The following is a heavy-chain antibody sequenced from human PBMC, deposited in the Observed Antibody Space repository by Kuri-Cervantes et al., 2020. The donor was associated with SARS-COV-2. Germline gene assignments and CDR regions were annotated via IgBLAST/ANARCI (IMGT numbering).Heavy chain of an antibody. CDR3: AREVVDPYNWFDP. CDR2: IIPIFGTA. V-gene: IGHV1-69*13. J-gene: IGHJ5*02. CDR1: GGTFSSYA. Sequence: SVKVSCKASGGTFSSYAISWVRQAPGQGLEWMGGIIPIFGTANYAQKFQGRVTITADESTSTAYMELSKLRSDDTAVYYCAREVVDPYNWFDPWGQGTLVTVSS. D-gene: IGHD2-2*01.